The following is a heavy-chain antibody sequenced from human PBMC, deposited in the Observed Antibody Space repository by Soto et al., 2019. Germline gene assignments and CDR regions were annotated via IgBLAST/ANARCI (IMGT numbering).Heavy chain of an antibody. CDR3: ASSTIFGVVTPYAFDI. CDR2: IKQDGSEK. Sequence: GSLRLSCAASGFTFSSYWMSWVRQAPGKGLEWVANIKQDGSEKYYVDSVKGRFTISRDNAKNSLYLQMNSLRAEDTAVYYCASSTIFGVVTPYAFDIWGQGTMVTVSS. J-gene: IGHJ3*02. V-gene: IGHV3-7*01. D-gene: IGHD3-3*01. CDR1: GFTFSSYW.